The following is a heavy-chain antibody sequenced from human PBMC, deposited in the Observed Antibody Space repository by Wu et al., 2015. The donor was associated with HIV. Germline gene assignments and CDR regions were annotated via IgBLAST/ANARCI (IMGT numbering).Heavy chain of an antibody. CDR2: INPTGDGT. CDR3: ARQYDSSGYYLDY. Sequence: QVQLVQSGAEVKKPGASVKVSCKASGYTFTSYYIHWVRQAPGQGLEWMGIINPTGDGTSYAQKFQGRVTMTRDTSTSTVYMELSSLRSEDTAVYYCARQYDSSGYYLDYRGQGTLVTVSS. CDR1: GYTFTSYY. J-gene: IGHJ4*02. V-gene: IGHV1-46*01. D-gene: IGHD3-22*01.